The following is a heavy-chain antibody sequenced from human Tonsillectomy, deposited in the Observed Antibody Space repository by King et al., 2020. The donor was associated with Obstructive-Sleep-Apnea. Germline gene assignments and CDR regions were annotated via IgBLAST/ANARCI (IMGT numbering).Heavy chain of an antibody. CDR3: ARDLGYSYGIDY. D-gene: IGHD5-18*01. J-gene: IGHJ4*02. CDR1: GDSISTYY. CDR2: SYYSGST. V-gene: IGHV4-59*01. Sequence: QLQESGPGLVKPSETLSLTCTVSGDSISTYYWSWIRQPPGKGLEWIGYSYYSGSTSYNASLKSRVTISVDTSKNQFSLKLRSVTAADTAVYYCARDLGYSYGIDYWGQGTLVTVSS.